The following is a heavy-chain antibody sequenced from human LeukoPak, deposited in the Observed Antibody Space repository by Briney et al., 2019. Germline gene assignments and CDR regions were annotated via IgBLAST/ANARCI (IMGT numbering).Heavy chain of an antibody. D-gene: IGHD3-10*01. Sequence: GASVKVSCKASGGTFSSYAISWVRQAPGQGLEWMGGIIPIFGTANYAQKFQGRVTITADKSTSTAYMELSSLRSEDTAVYYCARDRSDPSARRVLWFGELVRDAFDIWGQGTMVIVSS. V-gene: IGHV1-69*06. J-gene: IGHJ3*02. CDR1: GGTFSSYA. CDR3: ARDRSDPSARRVLWFGELVRDAFDI. CDR2: IIPIFGTA.